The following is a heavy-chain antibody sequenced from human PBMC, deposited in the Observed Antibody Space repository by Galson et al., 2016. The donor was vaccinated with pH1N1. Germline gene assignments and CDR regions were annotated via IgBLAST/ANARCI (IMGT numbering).Heavy chain of an antibody. V-gene: IGHV3-23*01. CDR1: GFIFSSYA. D-gene: IGHD2-2*01. J-gene: IGHJ6*02. CDR2: LSAASTAV. CDR3: AKGGRVGVQGCYDALDV. Sequence: SLRLSCAASGFIFSSYAMTWVRQAPGKGLEWVSALSAASTAVYYGNSVKGRFTISRDNSKNTLYLQMNSLRAEDTAVYYCAKGGRVGVQGCYDALDVWGQGTAVTVSS.